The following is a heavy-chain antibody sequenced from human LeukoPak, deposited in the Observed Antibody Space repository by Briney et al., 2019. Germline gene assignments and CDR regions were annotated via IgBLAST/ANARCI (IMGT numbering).Heavy chain of an antibody. Sequence: GGTLRLSCAASGFTFSSYGMSWVRQAPGKGLEWVSTIGGTGVRTYYADSVKGRFTISRDNSKNTVHLQMNSLRAEDTAMYYCARRAGDYSHPYDYWGQGTLVTVSS. CDR1: GFTFSSYG. D-gene: IGHD3-22*01. V-gene: IGHV3-23*01. J-gene: IGHJ4*02. CDR2: IGGTGVRT. CDR3: ARRAGDYSHPYDY.